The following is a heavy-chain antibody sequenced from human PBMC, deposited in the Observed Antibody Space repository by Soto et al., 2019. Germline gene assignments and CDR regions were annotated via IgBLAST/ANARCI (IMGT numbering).Heavy chain of an antibody. V-gene: IGHV3-23*01. CDR3: AKRHSSGWYNPLWYFDY. D-gene: IGHD6-19*01. J-gene: IGHJ4*02. CDR1: GFTFSSYA. CDR2: ISGSGGST. Sequence: PGGSLRLSCAASGFTFSSYAMSWVRQAPGKGLEWVSAISGSGGSTYYADSVKGRFTISRDNSKNTLYLQVNSLRAEDTAVYYCAKRHSSGWYNPLWYFDYRGQATLVTVSS.